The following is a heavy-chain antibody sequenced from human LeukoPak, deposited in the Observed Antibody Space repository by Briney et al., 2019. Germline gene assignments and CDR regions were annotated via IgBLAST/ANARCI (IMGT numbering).Heavy chain of an antibody. V-gene: IGHV4-59*12. J-gene: IGHJ5*02. Sequence: SEALSLTSTVSGGSISSYYWGWIRQRPGHGLEWIVCIYNSGSTNYNTSHKRRVTISVDTSKNHYSLQMSPVTAAATVVYYCGSRLICYGSRSYYQKPFDPWGQGTLVTVSS. D-gene: IGHD3-10*01. CDR1: GGSISSYY. CDR3: GSRLICYGSRSYYQKPFDP. CDR2: IYNSGST.